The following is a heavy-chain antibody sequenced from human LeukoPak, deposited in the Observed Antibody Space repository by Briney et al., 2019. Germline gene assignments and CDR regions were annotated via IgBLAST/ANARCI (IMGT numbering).Heavy chain of an antibody. CDR3: ARDLSGIAGYTYGRGIDY. V-gene: IGHV3-7*01. D-gene: IGHD5-18*01. J-gene: IGHJ4*02. CDR1: GFTLSSHW. CDR2: IKKDGSEK. Sequence: GGSLRLSCAASGFTLSSHWMSWVRQAPGKGLEWVANIKKDGSEKYYVDAVKGRFTISRDNAKTSLYLQMNSLRAEDTAVYYCARDLSGIAGYTYGRGIDYWGQGTLVTVSS.